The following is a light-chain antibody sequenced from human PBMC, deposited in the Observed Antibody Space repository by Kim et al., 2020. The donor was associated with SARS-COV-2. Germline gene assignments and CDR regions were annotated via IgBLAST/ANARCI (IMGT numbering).Light chain of an antibody. CDR1: NSNLGSFP. J-gene: IGLJ2*01. CDR2: HND. CDR3: AAWDASLNALV. Sequence: LTQPPSASATPGQTVTISCSGGNSNLGSFPIDWYQQLPGAAPKRLIYHNDQRPSGVPDRFSGSKSGTSGSLAISGLQYDDEADYYCAAWDASLNALVFGGGTQLTVL. V-gene: IGLV1-44*01.